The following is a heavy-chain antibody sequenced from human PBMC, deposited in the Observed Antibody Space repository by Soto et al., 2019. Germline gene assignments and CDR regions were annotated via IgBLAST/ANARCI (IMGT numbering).Heavy chain of an antibody. CDR2: INVYNGNT. D-gene: IGHD6-19*01. Sequence: QVQLVQSGAEVKKPGASVKVSCKASGYTFTHYGVTWVRQAPGQGLEWMGWINVYNGNTNYAHNLQGRVIMTTDTSASTAYMELRSLRSDDTAVYYCAREVVSSGYYFFRFDPWGQGTLVTVSS. J-gene: IGHJ5*02. V-gene: IGHV1-18*01. CDR1: GYTFTHYG. CDR3: AREVVSSGYYFFRFDP.